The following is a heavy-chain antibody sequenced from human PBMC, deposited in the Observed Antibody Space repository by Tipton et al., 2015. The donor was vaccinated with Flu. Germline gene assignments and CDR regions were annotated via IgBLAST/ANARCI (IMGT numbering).Heavy chain of an antibody. CDR2: IYYSGSP. J-gene: IGHJ6*02. CDR1: GGSMSNYY. CDR3: ARDPDGYDWDYGMDV. D-gene: IGHD3-16*01. Sequence: LVQSSETLSLTCTVSGGSMSNYYWSWIRQSPGKGLEWIGYIYYSGSPSYNPSLRSRVTISVDTSKNQFSLKLTSVTAADTAVYYCARDPDGYDWDYGMDVWGQGTTVTVSS. V-gene: IGHV4-59*01.